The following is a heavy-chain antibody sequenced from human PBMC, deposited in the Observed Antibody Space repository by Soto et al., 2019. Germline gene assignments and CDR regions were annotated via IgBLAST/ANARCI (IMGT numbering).Heavy chain of an antibody. Sequence: EVQLVESGGGLVQPGGSLRLSCAASGFTFSNYDMHWVRQVTGKGLEWVSGITTTGDTYYAGSVKGRFTISREKAKNSLYLQMNSLSAGDTTVYYCAREWHGGSYGMDVWGQGTTVTVSS. CDR1: GFTFSNYD. D-gene: IGHD5-12*01. CDR2: ITTTGDT. CDR3: AREWHGGSYGMDV. J-gene: IGHJ6*02. V-gene: IGHV3-13*01.